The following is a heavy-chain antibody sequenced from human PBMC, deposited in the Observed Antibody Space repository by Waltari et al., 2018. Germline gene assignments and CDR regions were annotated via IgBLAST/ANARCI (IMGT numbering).Heavy chain of an antibody. D-gene: IGHD3-3*02. J-gene: IGHJ5*02. CDR1: VGSISRSGSY. CDR2: ISYSGIT. Sequence: QLQLQESGPGLVKPSETLSLTCTVSVGSISRSGSYWGWIRQPPGKGLEWIGSISYSGITYYNTSLMSRVTISVDTSKNQFSLKLTYVIAAETAVFYCARFSKSANWIDPWGQGTLVTVSS. CDR3: ARFSKSANWIDP. V-gene: IGHV4-39*01.